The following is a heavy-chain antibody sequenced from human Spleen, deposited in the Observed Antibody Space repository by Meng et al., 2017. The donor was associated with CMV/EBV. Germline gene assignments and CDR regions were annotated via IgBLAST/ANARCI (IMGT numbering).Heavy chain of an antibody. V-gene: IGHV1-2*02. CDR3: AILYDFWSGDYTGEG. Sequence: ASVKVSCKDSGYSINDYYFHWVRQAPGQGLEWMGWINRDSGRTSYGRKFQGRVTMTRDTSISTAYMELSRLRSDDTAVYYCAILYDFWSGDYTGEGWGQGTTVTVSS. J-gene: IGHJ6*02. D-gene: IGHD3-3*01. CDR2: INRDSGRT. CDR1: GYSINDYY.